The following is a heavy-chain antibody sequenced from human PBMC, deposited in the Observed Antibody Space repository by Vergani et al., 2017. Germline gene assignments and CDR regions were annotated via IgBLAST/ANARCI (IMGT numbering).Heavy chain of an antibody. J-gene: IGHJ4*02. CDR1: GFTFSSYS. D-gene: IGHD1-26*01. V-gene: IGHV3-48*04. CDR2: ISSSSRTI. Sequence: EVQLVESGGGLVQPGGSLRLSCAASGFTFSSYSMSWVRQAPGKGLEWVSYISSSSRTIYYAESVKGRFTISRDNAKNSLNLQMNSLRAEDTAVYYCARRGSYGDYFDYWGQGTLVTVSS. CDR3: ARRGSYGDYFDY.